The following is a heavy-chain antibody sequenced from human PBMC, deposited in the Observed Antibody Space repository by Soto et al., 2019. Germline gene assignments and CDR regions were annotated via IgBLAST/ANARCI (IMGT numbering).Heavy chain of an antibody. CDR2: ITGSGGGT. Sequence: EVQLLESGGRLVPPGGSLRLSCAGSRFSFSNYAMTWARQAPGEGLEWVSSITGSGGGTTYADSVKGRFTISRDNSKNIMYLQMDSLRADDTAVYDCSTDPSGDYIGAFDNWGQGTMVTVSS. V-gene: IGHV3-23*01. CDR1: RFSFSNYA. D-gene: IGHD4-17*01. J-gene: IGHJ3*02. CDR3: STDPSGDYIGAFDN.